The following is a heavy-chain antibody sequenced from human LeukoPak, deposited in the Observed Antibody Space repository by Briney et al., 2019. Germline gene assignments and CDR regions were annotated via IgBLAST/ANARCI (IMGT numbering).Heavy chain of an antibody. D-gene: IGHD6-19*01. CDR2: ISGSGGST. CDR1: GFTFDDYG. J-gene: IGHJ4*02. V-gene: IGHV3-23*01. Sequence: GGSLRLSCAASGFTFDDYGMSWVRQAPGKGLEWVSAISGSGGSTYYADSVKGRFTISRDNSKNTLYLQMNSLRAEDTAVYYCAKDGVAVAGFDYWGQGTLVTVSS. CDR3: AKDGVAVAGFDY.